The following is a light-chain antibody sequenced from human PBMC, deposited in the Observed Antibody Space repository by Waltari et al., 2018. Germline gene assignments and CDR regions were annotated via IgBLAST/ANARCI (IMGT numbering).Light chain of an antibody. J-gene: IGLJ2*01. CDR2: QDT. CDR1: TLGDKY. Sequence: SYELTQSPSVSVSPGQTASITCSGDTLGDKYTSWYQQKAGQSPVLVIYQDTKRPSGIPERFSGSNSGNTATLTISGTQAMDEADFYCQAWDSTTYVVFGGGTKLTVL. CDR3: QAWDSTTYVV. V-gene: IGLV3-1*01.